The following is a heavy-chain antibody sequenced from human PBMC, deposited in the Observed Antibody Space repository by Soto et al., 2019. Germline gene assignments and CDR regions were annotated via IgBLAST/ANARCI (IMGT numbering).Heavy chain of an antibody. V-gene: IGHV1-69*12. D-gene: IGHD3-22*01. CDR1: GGSLSNFG. J-gene: IGHJ6*02. CDR2: IIPVFGTP. CDR3: ARGDATKIVVTTYYAMDV. Sequence: QVQLVQSGAEVKKPGSSVKVSCTASGGSLSNFGISWVRQAPGQGLEWMGAIIPVFGTPNYAQKFQDRVTXXAXXSTTTVYMEVRSLTYEDTAVYYCARGDATKIVVTTYYAMDVWGQGTTVTVSS.